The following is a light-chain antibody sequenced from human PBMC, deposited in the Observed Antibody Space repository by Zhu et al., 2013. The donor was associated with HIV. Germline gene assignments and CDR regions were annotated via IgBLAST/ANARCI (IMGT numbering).Light chain of an antibody. J-gene: IGLJ2*01. V-gene: IGLV2-8*01. Sequence: QSALTQPPSASGSPGQSVTISCTGTSSDVGGYNYVSWYQQHPGKAPKLLIYDNNKRPSGIPDRFSGSKSGTSATLGITGLQTGDEADYYCGTRDGSLSVVVFGGGTKLTVL. CDR3: GTRDGSLSVVV. CDR1: SSDVGGYNY. CDR2: DNN.